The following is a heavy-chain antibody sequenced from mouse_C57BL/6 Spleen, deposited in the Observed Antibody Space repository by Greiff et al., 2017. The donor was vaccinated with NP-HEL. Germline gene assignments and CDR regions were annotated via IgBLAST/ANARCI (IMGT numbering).Heavy chain of an antibody. CDR2: ISDGGSYT. Sequence: EVQLVESGGGLVKPGGSLKLSCAASGFTFSSYAMSWVRQTPEKRLEWVATISDGGSYTYYPDNVKGRFTISRDNAKNNLYLQMSDLKSEDTAMYYCARARRNYDYGVDYWGQGTTLTVSS. D-gene: IGHD2-4*01. J-gene: IGHJ2*01. CDR3: ARARRNYDYGVDY. CDR1: GFTFSSYA. V-gene: IGHV5-4*01.